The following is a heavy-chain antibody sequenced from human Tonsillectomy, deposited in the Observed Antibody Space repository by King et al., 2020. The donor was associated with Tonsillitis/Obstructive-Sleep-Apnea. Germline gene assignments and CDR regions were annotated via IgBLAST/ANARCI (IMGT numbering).Heavy chain of an antibody. V-gene: IGHV3-9*01. CDR3: AKDSAPRETVIPAAGGVY. CDR2: ISWNSGSI. J-gene: IGHJ4*02. Sequence: VQLVESGGGLVQPGRSLRLSCAASGFTFDDYAMHWVRQAPGKGLEWVSGISWNSGSIGYADSVKGRFTISRDNAKNSLYLQMNSLRAEDTALYYCAKDSAPRETVIPAAGGVYGGQGNVVTVSA. D-gene: IGHD2-2*01. CDR1: GFTFDDYA.